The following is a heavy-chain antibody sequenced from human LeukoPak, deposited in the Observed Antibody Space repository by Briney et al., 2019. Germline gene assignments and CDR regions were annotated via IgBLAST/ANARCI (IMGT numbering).Heavy chain of an antibody. Sequence: SQTLSLTCAISGNSVSSNSAAWNWIRQSPSRGLEWLGRTYYRSKWYNEYAVSVKSRISINPDTSKNKFSLELNSVTPEDTAVYYCARGDGYSSSWYYFDYWGQGTLVTVSS. D-gene: IGHD6-13*01. CDR3: ARGDGYSSSWYYFDY. CDR2: TYYRSKWYN. CDR1: GNSVSSNSAA. J-gene: IGHJ4*02. V-gene: IGHV6-1*01.